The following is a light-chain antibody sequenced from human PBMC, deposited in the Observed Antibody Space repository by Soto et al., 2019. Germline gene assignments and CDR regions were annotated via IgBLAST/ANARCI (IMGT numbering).Light chain of an antibody. CDR1: QSITTN. CDR3: QQYFNLRYT. V-gene: IGKV3D-15*01. J-gene: IGKJ2*01. CDR2: GAS. Sequence: EIVMTQSPGTLSASPGERATLSCRASQSITTNLAWYQQKPGQAPRLLIYGASTRATGIPARFSGSGSGTEFTLTISSLQSDDFAVYHCQQYFNLRYTFAQGTRLEIK.